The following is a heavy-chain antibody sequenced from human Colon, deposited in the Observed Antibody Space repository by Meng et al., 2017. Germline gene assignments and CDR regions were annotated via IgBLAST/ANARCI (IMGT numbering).Heavy chain of an antibody. D-gene: IGHD5-18*01. J-gene: IGHJ4*02. V-gene: IGHV6-1*01. Sequence: QVQLQQSGPGLVKPSQTLSLPCVISGASVSSNNAAWNWIRQSPSRGLEWLGRTYYRSKWYNEYAVSVKSRMTFNADTSKNQVSLQVNSVTPEDTAVYYCARDHGYSYGLPLDYWGQGILVTVSS. CDR1: GASVSSNNAA. CDR3: ARDHGYSYGLPLDY. CDR2: TYYRSKWYN.